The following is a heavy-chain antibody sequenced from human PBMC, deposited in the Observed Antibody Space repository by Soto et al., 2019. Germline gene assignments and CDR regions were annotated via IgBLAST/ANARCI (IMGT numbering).Heavy chain of an antibody. D-gene: IGHD3-10*01. Sequence: GASVKVSCKASGGTFSSYAISWVRQAPGQGLEWMGGIIPIFGTANYAQKFQGRVTITADESTSTAYMELSSLRSEDTAVYYCARSYGSGSYLVGYWGQGTLVTVSS. CDR1: GGTFSSYA. J-gene: IGHJ4*02. CDR2: IIPIFGTA. V-gene: IGHV1-69*13. CDR3: ARSYGSGSYLVGY.